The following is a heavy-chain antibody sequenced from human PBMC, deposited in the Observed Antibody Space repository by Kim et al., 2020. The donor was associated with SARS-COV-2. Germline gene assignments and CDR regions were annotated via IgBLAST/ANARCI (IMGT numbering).Heavy chain of an antibody. CDR3: ARALLATPVATTAYYFDY. Sequence: ASVKVSCKASGYTFTSYGISWVRQAPGQGLEWMGWISAYNGNTNYAQKLQGRVTMTTDTSTSTAYMELRSLRSDDTAVYYCARALLATPVATTAYYFDYWGQGTLVTVSS. D-gene: IGHD1-1*01. CDR2: ISAYNGNT. J-gene: IGHJ4*02. CDR1: GYTFTSYG. V-gene: IGHV1-18*01.